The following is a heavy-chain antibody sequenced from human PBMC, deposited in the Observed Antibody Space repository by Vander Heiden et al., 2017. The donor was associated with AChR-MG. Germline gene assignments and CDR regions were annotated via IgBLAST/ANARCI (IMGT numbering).Heavy chain of an antibody. CDR1: GFPFSSYA. Sequence: EVQLLESGGGLVQPGGSLRLSCAASGFPFSSYAMGWVRQAPGKGLEWVSAISGSCGSTYYADSVKGRFTISRDNSKNTLYLQMNSLRAEDTAVYYCAKATNYYYYYMDVWGKGTTVTVSS. J-gene: IGHJ6*03. D-gene: IGHD1-1*01. V-gene: IGHV3-23*01. CDR3: AKATNYYYYYMDV. CDR2: ISGSCGST.